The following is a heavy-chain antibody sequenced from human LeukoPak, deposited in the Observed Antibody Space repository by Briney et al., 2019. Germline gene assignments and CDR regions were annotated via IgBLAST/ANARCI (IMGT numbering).Heavy chain of an antibody. CDR1: GFTFSSYA. Sequence: PGRSLRLSCAASGFTFSSYAMHWARHGPGKGLEWGAVLSYDGSNKYYADSVKGRFTISRDNSKNTLYLQMNSLRAEDAAVYFCARHIATVAQGVVDYWGQGTLVTVSS. CDR3: ARHIATVAQGVVDY. D-gene: IGHD6-19*01. CDR2: LSYDGSNK. V-gene: IGHV3-30-3*01. J-gene: IGHJ4*02.